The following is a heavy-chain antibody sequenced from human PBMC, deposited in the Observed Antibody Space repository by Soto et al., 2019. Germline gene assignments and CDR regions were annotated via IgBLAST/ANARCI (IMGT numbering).Heavy chain of an antibody. D-gene: IGHD3-22*01. J-gene: IGHJ5*02. Sequence: VQLQESGPGLVKPSGTLSLTCTVSGGSISTTNWWRWVRQSPGKGLEWIGEILHIGSTNYNPSLTSRITISIDKSTNQFSLRLSSVTAADTAVYYCASGFDSDGLYNGGHPWGQGTLVSVSS. V-gene: IGHV4-4*02. CDR2: ILHIGST. CDR3: ASGFDSDGLYNGGHP. CDR1: GGSISTTNW.